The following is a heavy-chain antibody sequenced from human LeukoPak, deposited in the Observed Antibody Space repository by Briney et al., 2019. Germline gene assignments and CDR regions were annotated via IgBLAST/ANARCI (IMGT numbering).Heavy chain of an antibody. CDR2: ISGSGGST. J-gene: IGHJ4*02. CDR3: AKGLRGRYYYDSSGYYFDY. Sequence: PGGSLRLSCAASGFTFSSYAMSWVRQAPGKGLEWVSAISGSGGSTYYADSVKGRFTISGDNSKNTLYLQMNSLRAEDTAVYYCAKGLRGRYYYDSSGYYFDYWGQGTLVTVSS. D-gene: IGHD3-22*01. CDR1: GFTFSSYA. V-gene: IGHV3-23*01.